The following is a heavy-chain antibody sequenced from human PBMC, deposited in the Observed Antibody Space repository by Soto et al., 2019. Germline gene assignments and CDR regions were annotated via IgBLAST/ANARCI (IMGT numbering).Heavy chain of an antibody. CDR1: GFQFGNFG. CDR2: ISNDENIK. D-gene: IGHD5-12*01. J-gene: IGHJ4*02. CDR3: ARGVRGVLDY. Sequence: QVQLVESGGGVGQPGGSLRLPWVASGFQFGNFGLHWVRPAPGKGLGWVTVISNDENIKQDSVRGRFAIARDNSKNTLYLQLTSLRAEDTAIYYCARGVRGVLDYWGQGTLVTVSS. V-gene: IGHV3-30*12.